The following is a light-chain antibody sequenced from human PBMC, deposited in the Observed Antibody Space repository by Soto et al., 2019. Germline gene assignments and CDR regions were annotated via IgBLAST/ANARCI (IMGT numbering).Light chain of an antibody. J-gene: IGLJ1*01. Sequence: QSVLTQPPSASGTPGQRVTMSCSGGNSNIGSHTVNWYQHLAGTAPTLLIFSNNQRPSGVPARFSGSKSGTSASLAISGLQSGDEGDYYCAAWDDSLNGFYVFGTGTKVT. CDR2: SNN. CDR1: NSNIGSHT. CDR3: AAWDDSLNGFYV. V-gene: IGLV1-44*01.